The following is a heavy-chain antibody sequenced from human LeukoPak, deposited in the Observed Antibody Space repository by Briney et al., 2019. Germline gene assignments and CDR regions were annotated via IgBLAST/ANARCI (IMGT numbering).Heavy chain of an antibody. D-gene: IGHD3-9*01. CDR2: IKQDGSEK. CDR3: ARDAKDILTGYYSLDY. CDR1: GFTFSSYW. Sequence: GGSLRLSCAASGFTFSSYWMSWVRQAPGKGLEWVANIKQDGSEKYYVDSVKGRFTISRDNAKNSLYLQMNSLRAEDTAVNYCARDAKDILTGYYSLDYWGQGTLVTVSS. V-gene: IGHV3-7*01. J-gene: IGHJ4*02.